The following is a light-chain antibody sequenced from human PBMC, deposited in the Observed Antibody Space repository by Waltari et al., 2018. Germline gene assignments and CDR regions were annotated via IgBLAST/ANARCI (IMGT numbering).Light chain of an antibody. CDR1: RAINVATSR. CDR2: YKSDSDN. Sequence: QAVLTPPSFLSASPGASARLTCPLPRAINVATSRIPWYQHTPGIPPQYLLRYKSDSDNQRGSGVPSRFSGSKDASANAGILLISGLQSEDEADYYCLTWHSSAWVFGGGTKLTVL. V-gene: IGLV5-45*03. CDR3: LTWHSSAWV. J-gene: IGLJ3*02.